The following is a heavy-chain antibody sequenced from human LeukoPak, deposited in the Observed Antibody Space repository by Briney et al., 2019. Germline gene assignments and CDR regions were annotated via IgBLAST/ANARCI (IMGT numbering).Heavy chain of an antibody. D-gene: IGHD4-23*01. CDR3: AKLLRPGTRQVGI. Sequence: SETLSLTCAVYGGSFSGYYWSWIRQPPGKGLEWIGEINHSGSTNYNPSLKSRVTISVDTSKNQFSLKLSSVTAADTAVYYCAKLLRPGTRQVGIWGQGTLVTVSS. V-gene: IGHV4-34*01. J-gene: IGHJ4*02. CDR2: INHSGST. CDR1: GGSFSGYY.